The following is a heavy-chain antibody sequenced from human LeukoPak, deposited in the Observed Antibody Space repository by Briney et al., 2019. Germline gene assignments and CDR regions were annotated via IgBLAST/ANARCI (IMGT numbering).Heavy chain of an antibody. D-gene: IGHD6-13*01. Sequence: GGSLRLSCAASGFTFSSYSMNWVRPAPGKGLEWASSISSSSSYIYYADSVKGRFTISRDNAKNSLYLQMNSLRAEDTAVYYCARAPGYSSSWYDWFDPWGQGTLVTVSS. CDR3: ARAPGYSSSWYDWFDP. J-gene: IGHJ5*02. CDR2: ISSSSSYI. CDR1: GFTFSSYS. V-gene: IGHV3-21*01.